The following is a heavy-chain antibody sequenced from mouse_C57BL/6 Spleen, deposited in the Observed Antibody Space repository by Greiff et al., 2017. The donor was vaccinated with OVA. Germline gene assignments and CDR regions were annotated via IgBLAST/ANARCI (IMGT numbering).Heavy chain of an antibody. J-gene: IGHJ2*01. Sequence: QVQLQQPGAELVKPGASVKLSCKASGYTFTSYWMPWVKQRPGRGLEWIGRIDPNSGGTKYNEKFKSKATLPVDKPSRTAYMQLSSLTSEDSAVYYGARWEFITTMGGVDYWGQGTTLTVSS. V-gene: IGHV1-72*01. CDR3: ARWEFITTMGGVDY. D-gene: IGHD1-1*01. CDR1: GYTFTSYW. CDR2: IDPNSGGT.